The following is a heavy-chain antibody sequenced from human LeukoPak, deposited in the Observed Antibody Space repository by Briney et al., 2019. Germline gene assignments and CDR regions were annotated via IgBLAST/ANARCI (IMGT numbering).Heavy chain of an antibody. CDR1: GFTFSPFS. Sequence: GGSLRLSCSASGFTFSPFSMNWVRQAPGKGLEWVANIKQDGSEKYYVDSVKDRFTISRDNVKRSLFLQMNSLRAEDTAVYYYVRDGLQYGMDVWGQGTTVTVSS. CDR3: VRDGLQYGMDV. V-gene: IGHV3-7*01. J-gene: IGHJ6*02. CDR2: IKQDGSEK. D-gene: IGHD3/OR15-3a*01.